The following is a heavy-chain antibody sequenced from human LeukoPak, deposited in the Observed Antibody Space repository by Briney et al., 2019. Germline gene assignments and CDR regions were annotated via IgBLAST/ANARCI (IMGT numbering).Heavy chain of an antibody. CDR3: AKDRSRPLGAKDY. D-gene: IGHD1-26*01. CDR1: GFTFSSYG. CDR2: ISGSGGST. J-gene: IGHJ4*02. V-gene: IGHV3-23*01. Sequence: PGGSLRLSCAAPGFTFSSYGMSWVRQAPGKGLAWVSAISGSGGSTYYADSVKGRFTISRDNSKNTLYLQMNSLRAEDTAVYYCAKDRSRPLGAKDYWGQGTLVTVSS.